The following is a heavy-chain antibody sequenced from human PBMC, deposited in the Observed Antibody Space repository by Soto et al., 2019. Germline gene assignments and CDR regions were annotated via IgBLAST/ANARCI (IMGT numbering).Heavy chain of an antibody. D-gene: IGHD5-18*01. Sequence: ASVKVSCKASGYTFTSYYMHWVRQAPGQGLEWMGIINPSGGSTSYAQKFQGRVTMTRDTSTSTVYMELSSLRSEDTAVYYCASAPYTAMATGYFDYWGQGTLVTVSS. J-gene: IGHJ4*02. CDR2: INPSGGST. CDR1: GYTFTSYY. CDR3: ASAPYTAMATGYFDY. V-gene: IGHV1-46*01.